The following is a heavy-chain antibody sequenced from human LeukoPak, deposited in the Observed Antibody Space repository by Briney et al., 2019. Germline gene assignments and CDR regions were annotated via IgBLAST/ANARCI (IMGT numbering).Heavy chain of an antibody. J-gene: IGHJ4*02. D-gene: IGHD6-6*01. V-gene: IGHV3-30*02. CDR1: GFTFSSYV. CDR3: AKDLGAARRRRTSGDY. CDR2: IRYEGSNK. Sequence: GGSLRLSCAASGFTFSSYVMHWVRQAPGKGLEGVAFIRYEGSNKYYADSVKGRFTISRDNSKNTLYLQMNSLRAEDTAVYYCAKDLGAARRRRTSGDYWGQGTLVTVSS.